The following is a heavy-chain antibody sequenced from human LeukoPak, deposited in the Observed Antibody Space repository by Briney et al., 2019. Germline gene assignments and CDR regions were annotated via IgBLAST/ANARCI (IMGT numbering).Heavy chain of an antibody. J-gene: IGHJ4*02. V-gene: IGHV1-3*01. D-gene: IGHD2-15*01. CDR2: INAGNGNT. CDR1: GYTFTSYA. Sequence: ASVKVSCKASGYTFTSYAMHWVRQAPGQRLEWMGWINAGNGNTKYSQKFQGRVTITRDTSASTAYMELSSLRSEGTAVYYCARGGDIVVVAAATTNFDYWGQGTLVTVSS. CDR3: ARGGDIVVVAAATTNFDY.